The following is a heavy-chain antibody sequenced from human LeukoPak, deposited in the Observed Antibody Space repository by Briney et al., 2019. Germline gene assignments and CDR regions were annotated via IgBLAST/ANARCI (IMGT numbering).Heavy chain of an antibody. CDR1: GFTFSSYA. J-gene: IGHJ4*02. V-gene: IGHV3-23*01. Sequence: GGSLRLSCAASGFTFSSYAMIWVRQARGKGLEGVSAIRGSRASTHYAGSVTGRFTISRDNSKNTLYLQMNSLRAEDTAVYYCAKFDLENSNFDYWGQGTLVTVSS. D-gene: IGHD5-24*01. CDR2: IRGSRAST. CDR3: AKFDLENSNFDY.